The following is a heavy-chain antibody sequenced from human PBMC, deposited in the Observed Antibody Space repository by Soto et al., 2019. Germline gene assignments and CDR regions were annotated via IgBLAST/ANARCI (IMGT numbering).Heavy chain of an antibody. CDR3: ARRGMSTIGFDT. J-gene: IGHJ3*02. V-gene: IGHV1-46*01. CDR2: FNPSGDAT. CDR1: GYIFSNYY. D-gene: IGHD1-1*01. Sequence: QVQLVQAGAEVKKPGTSVKVSCKASGYIFSNYYMHWVRQAPGQGLEWMGVFNPSGDATHYAQSFQGRVSVTRDTSTSTVYMELSTLTSEYTAVYYCARRGMSTIGFDTWGQGTMVTVSS.